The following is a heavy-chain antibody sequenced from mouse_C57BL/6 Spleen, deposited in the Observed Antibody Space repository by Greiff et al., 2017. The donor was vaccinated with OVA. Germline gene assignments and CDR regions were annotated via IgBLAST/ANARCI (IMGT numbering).Heavy chain of an antibody. Sequence: VQLQQSGAELVKPGASVKISCKASGYAFSSYWMNWVKQRPGKGLEWIGQIYPGDGDTNYNGKFKGKATLTADKSSSTAYMQLSSLTSEDSAVYFCARGEVTTVVAAFAYWGQGTLVTVAA. CDR3: ARGEVTTVVAAFAY. CDR1: GYAFSSYW. CDR2: IYPGDGDT. J-gene: IGHJ3*01. V-gene: IGHV1-80*01. D-gene: IGHD1-1*01.